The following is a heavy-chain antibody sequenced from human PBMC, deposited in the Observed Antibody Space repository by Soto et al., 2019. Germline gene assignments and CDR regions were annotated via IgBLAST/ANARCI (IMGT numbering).Heavy chain of an antibody. CDR3: AKELLTVAVDY. V-gene: IGHV3-23*01. D-gene: IGHD6-19*01. Sequence: QPGGSLRLSCAASGFTFTTYAMSWVRQAPGKGLEWVSGISASGSTTFYADAVKGRFTISRDNSKNTLCLQMNSLSAEDTAVYYSAKELLTVAVDYWGQGTLVTVSS. CDR1: GFTFTTYA. J-gene: IGHJ4*02. CDR2: ISASGSTT.